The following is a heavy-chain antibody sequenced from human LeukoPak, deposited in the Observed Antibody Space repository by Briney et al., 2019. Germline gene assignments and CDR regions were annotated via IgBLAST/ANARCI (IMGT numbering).Heavy chain of an antibody. J-gene: IGHJ4*02. V-gene: IGHV3-23*01. Sequence: GGSLRLSCAASEFTFSSYSMTWVRQAPGKGLEWVSAITGNGISTYYADSVKGRFTISRDNPKNTLYLQMHSLRAEDTAIYYCAKVTGGDMITYGGLDYWGQGTLVTVSS. D-gene: IGHD3-16*01. CDR3: AKVTGGDMITYGGLDY. CDR1: EFTFSSYS. CDR2: ITGNGIST.